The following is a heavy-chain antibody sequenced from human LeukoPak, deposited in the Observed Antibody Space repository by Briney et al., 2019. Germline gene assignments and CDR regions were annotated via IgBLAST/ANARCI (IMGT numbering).Heavy chain of an antibody. CDR1: GFTFSNYA. CDR3: ARVGLSYDYGDY. V-gene: IGHV3-64*01. J-gene: IGHJ4*02. Sequence: GGSLRLSCEVSGFTFSNYAMHWVRQAPGKGLEYVSGISDNGDSTYYANSVKGRFTISRDNSKNTLYLRMGSLRAEDMAVYYCARVGLSYDYGDYWGQGTLVTVSS. CDR2: ISDNGDST. D-gene: IGHD3-16*02.